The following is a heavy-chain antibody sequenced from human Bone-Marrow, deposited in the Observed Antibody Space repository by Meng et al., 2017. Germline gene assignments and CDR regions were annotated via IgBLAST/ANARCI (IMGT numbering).Heavy chain of an antibody. CDR3: ARDIGFGSLDS. V-gene: IGHV3-7*01. CDR2: INQDGSDK. Sequence: GESPKTPRAVSGFTLSNYWMIRVRQAPGKGVEWVANINQDGSDKYYAGSVKGRFTISRDNAKNSLYVQMNSLGAEDTAVYYCARDIGFGSLDSWGQGTPVTVSS. CDR1: GFTLSNYW. J-gene: IGHJ4*02. D-gene: IGHD3-10*01.